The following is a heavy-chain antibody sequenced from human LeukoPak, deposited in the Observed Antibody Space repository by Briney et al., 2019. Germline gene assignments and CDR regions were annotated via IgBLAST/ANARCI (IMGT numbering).Heavy chain of an antibody. J-gene: IGHJ3*01. V-gene: IGHV1-46*01. Sequence: ASVKVSCKASGYTFTSYYMHWVRQAPGQGLEWMGIINPSGGSTSYAQKFQGRVTMTRDTSISTAYMELSRLRSDDTAVYYCARGSITMIARDAFDFWGQGTMVTVSS. CDR1: GYTFTSYY. CDR2: INPSGGST. D-gene: IGHD3-22*01. CDR3: ARGSITMIARDAFDF.